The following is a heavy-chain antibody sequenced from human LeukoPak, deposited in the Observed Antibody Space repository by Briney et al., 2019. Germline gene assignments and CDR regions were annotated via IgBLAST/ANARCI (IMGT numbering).Heavy chain of an antibody. CDR2: IYFSGST. J-gene: IGHJ3*02. V-gene: IGHV4-59*08. Sequence: PSETLSLTCTVSGDSISSYYWTWIRQPPGKGLEWIGSIYFSGSTKYNPSLKSRVTISVDTSKNQFSLKLSSVTAADTAVYHCARRRISSGWYDGAFDIWGQGTMVTVSS. D-gene: IGHD6-19*01. CDR3: ARRRISSGWYDGAFDI. CDR1: GDSISSYY.